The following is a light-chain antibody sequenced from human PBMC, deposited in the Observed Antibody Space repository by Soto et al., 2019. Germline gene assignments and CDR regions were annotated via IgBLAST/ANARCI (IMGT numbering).Light chain of an antibody. CDR2: GAA. V-gene: IGKV3-20*01. J-gene: IGKJ2*01. CDR3: QQYCVSPPFT. Sequence: IVLTQSPGTLSLSPGERAALSCRASQSISNRYLAWFQQKPGQAPRVLISGAANRATGIPDRFSGSGSGTDFTLTISRLEPEDFAVYFCQQYCVSPPFTFGQGTKVEIK. CDR1: QSISNRY.